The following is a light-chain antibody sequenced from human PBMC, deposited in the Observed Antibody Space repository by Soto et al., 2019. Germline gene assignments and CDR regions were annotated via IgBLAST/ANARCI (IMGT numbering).Light chain of an antibody. CDR2: END. V-gene: IGLV1-51*02. CDR1: SSNIGEYY. CDR3: GTWDSSLTTFV. J-gene: IGLJ1*01. Sequence: QCVRPRPPSVSAAPGEKVTMSCSGSSSNIGEYYVSWHQQLPGTAPKLLIYENDKRPSGIPDRFSGSKSGTSATLDITGLQTGDEADYYCGTWDSSLTTFVFGTGTKVTVL.